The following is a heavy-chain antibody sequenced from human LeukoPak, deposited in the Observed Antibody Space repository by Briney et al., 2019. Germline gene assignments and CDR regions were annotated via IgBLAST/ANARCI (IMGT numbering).Heavy chain of an antibody. CDR3: AMTYYYGSGSYQYDP. J-gene: IGHJ5*02. CDR1: GYTFTSYD. D-gene: IGHD3-10*01. Sequence: SSVKVSCKASGYTFTSYDINWVRQATGQGLEWMGWMNPNSGNTGYAQKFQGRVTMTRNTSISTAYMELSSLRSEDTAVYYCAMTYYYGSGSYQYDPWGQGTLVTVSS. V-gene: IGHV1-8*01. CDR2: MNPNSGNT.